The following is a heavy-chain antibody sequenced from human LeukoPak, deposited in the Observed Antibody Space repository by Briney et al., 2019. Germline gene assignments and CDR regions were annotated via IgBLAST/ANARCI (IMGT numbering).Heavy chain of an antibody. Sequence: PGGSLRLSCAASGFTFSNAWMSWVRQAPGKGLEWVGRIKSKTDGGATDYAAPVKGRFTISRDDSKNTLYLQMNSLKTEDTAVYYCTTEAGSSWYGPQGYWGQGTLVTVSS. CDR1: GFTFSNAW. J-gene: IGHJ4*02. CDR3: TTEAGSSWYGPQGY. CDR2: IKSKTDGGAT. D-gene: IGHD6-13*01. V-gene: IGHV3-15*01.